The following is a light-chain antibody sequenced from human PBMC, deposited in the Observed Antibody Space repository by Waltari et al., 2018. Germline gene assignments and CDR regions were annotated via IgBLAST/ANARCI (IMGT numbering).Light chain of an antibody. Sequence: EIMMTQSPATLSVSPGERATLSCSASPSVSSNLPWYQQKPGQAPRILIYGASTRATGIPARFSGSGSGTDFTLTISSLQSEDFAVYYCQQYNNWPLTFGGGTKVEIK. CDR2: GAS. CDR3: QQYNNWPLT. J-gene: IGKJ4*01. CDR1: PSVSSN. V-gene: IGKV3-15*01.